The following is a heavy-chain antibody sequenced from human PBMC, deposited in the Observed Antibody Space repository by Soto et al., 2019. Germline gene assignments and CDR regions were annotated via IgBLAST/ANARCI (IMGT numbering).Heavy chain of an antibody. CDR3: ARVYYDILTGYWMFGWFDP. CDR2: IYYSGST. CDR1: GGSFSGYY. V-gene: IGHV4-59*01. Sequence: PSETLSLTCVVYGGSFSGYYWSWIRQPPGKGLEWIGYIYYSGSTNYNPSLKSRVTISVDTSKNQFSLKLSSVTAADTAVYYCARVYYDILTGYWMFGWFDPWGQGTLVTVSS. J-gene: IGHJ5*02. D-gene: IGHD3-9*01.